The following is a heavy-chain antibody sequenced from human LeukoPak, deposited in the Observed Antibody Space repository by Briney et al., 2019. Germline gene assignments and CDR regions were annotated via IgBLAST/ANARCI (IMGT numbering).Heavy chain of an antibody. D-gene: IGHD4-17*01. J-gene: IGHJ4*02. CDR1: RFTFSTYT. CDR3: ARDRTTVTTFDY. V-gene: IGHV3-21*01. CDR2: ISSSSSYI. Sequence: KPGGSLRLSCAASRFTFSTYTMNWARQPPGKGLEWVSSISSSSSYIYYADSVKGRFTISRDNAKNSLYPQMNTLRAEDTAVYYCARDRTTVTTFDYWGQGTLVTVSS.